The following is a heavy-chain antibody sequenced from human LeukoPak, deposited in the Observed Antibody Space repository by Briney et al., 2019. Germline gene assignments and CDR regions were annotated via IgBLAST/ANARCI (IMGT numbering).Heavy chain of an antibody. Sequence: SETLSLTCTVSGGSISSGGYYWSWIRQHPGKGLEWIGYIYYSGSTYYNPSLKSRVTISVDTSKNQFSLKLGSVTAADTAVYYCARIQLGFRFDPWGQGTLVTVSS. D-gene: IGHD1-1*01. CDR2: IYYSGST. J-gene: IGHJ5*02. CDR3: ARIQLGFRFDP. V-gene: IGHV4-31*03. CDR1: GGSISSGGYY.